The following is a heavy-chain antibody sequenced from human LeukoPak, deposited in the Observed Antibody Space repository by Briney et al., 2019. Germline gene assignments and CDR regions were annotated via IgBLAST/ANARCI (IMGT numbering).Heavy chain of an antibody. J-gene: IGHJ6*02. V-gene: IGHV3-23*01. Sequence: GGSLRLSCAASGFTFSSYAMSWVRQAPGKGLEWVSAISGSGGSTYYADSVKGRFTISRDNSKNTLYLQMNSLRAEDTAVYYCTILGGYSYGYRDYGMDVWGQGTTVTVSS. CDR3: TILGGYSYGYRDYGMDV. D-gene: IGHD5-18*01. CDR1: GFTFSSYA. CDR2: ISGSGGST.